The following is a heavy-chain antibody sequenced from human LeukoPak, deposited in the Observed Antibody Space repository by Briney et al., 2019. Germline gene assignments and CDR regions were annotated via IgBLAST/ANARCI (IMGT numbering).Heavy chain of an antibody. CDR1: GGSISSSSYY. J-gene: IGHJ5*01. CDR2: IYYSGST. Sequence: SETLSLTCTVSGGSISSSSYYWGWIRQPPGKGLEWIGSIYYSGSTYYNPSLKSRATVSVDTSKNQFSLKLSSVTAADTAVYYCARVDTSIVLTFDPWGQGTLVTVSS. D-gene: IGHD1-26*01. CDR3: ARVDTSIVLTFDP. V-gene: IGHV4-39*07.